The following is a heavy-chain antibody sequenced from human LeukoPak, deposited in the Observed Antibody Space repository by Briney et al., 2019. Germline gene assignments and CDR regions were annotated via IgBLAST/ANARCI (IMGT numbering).Heavy chain of an antibody. CDR1: GGSESSTEFS. J-gene: IGHJ4*02. Sequence: SETLSLTCTVSGGSESSTEFSWRWIRQPPGKGLQRVGNLYYSGSTSYHPSLNSRVTMSVDTSKNQFSLKMTSVTAADTAVYYCARLSKGRYFDYIFDYWGQGSLVTVSS. D-gene: IGHD3-9*01. CDR3: ARLSKGRYFDYIFDY. V-gene: IGHV4-39*01. CDR2: LYYSGST.